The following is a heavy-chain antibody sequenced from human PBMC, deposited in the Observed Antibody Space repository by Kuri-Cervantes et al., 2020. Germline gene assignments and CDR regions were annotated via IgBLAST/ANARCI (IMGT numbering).Heavy chain of an antibody. CDR3: ARGRYNFWSTYFHF. CDR2: ISAYNGDT. V-gene: IGHV1-18*04. D-gene: IGHD3-3*01. Sequence: ASVKVSCKASGYTFTSYYMHWVRQAPGQGLEWMGWISAYNGDTNYAQKLQGRVTMTTDTSTSTAYMELRSLRSDDTAVYYCARGRYNFWSTYFHFWGQGTLVTVSS. CDR1: GYTFTSYY. J-gene: IGHJ4*02.